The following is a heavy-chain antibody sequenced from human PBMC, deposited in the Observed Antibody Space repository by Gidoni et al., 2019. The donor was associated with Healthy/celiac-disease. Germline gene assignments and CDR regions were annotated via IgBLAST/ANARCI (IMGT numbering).Heavy chain of an antibody. D-gene: IGHD6-13*01. V-gene: IGHV3-33*01. Sequence: QVQLVESGGGVVQPGRSLRRSCEGSGFPFSSYGMHWVRQAPGKGLEWVAVIWYDGSNIYYAESVNGRFTISRDKSKNTLYLQMNSLRAEDTAVYYCARDGIAAAGTGAFDIWGQGTMVTVSS. CDR1: GFPFSSYG. CDR2: IWYDGSNI. J-gene: IGHJ3*02. CDR3: ARDGIAAAGTGAFDI.